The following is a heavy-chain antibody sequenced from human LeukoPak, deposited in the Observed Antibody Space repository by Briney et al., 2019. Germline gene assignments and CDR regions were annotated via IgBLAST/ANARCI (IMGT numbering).Heavy chain of an antibody. CDR3: ARQGRDGYKN. J-gene: IGHJ4*02. V-gene: IGHV4-34*01. Sequence: SETLSLTCAVYGGSFSGYYWSWIRQPPGKGLEWIGEINHSGSTNYNPSLKSRVTISVDTSKNQFSLKLSSVTAADTAVYYCARQGRDGYKNWGQGTLVTVSS. CDR2: INHSGST. CDR1: GGSFSGYY. D-gene: IGHD5-24*01.